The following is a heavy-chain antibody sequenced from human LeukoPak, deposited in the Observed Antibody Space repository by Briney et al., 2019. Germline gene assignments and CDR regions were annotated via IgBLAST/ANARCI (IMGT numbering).Heavy chain of an antibody. D-gene: IGHD3-10*01. V-gene: IGHV3-74*01. CDR2: INGDGSTT. Sequence: GGSLRLSCAASGFTFSSSWMHWVRQAPGKGLVWVSHINGDGSTTNYADSVKGRFTISKDNARNTLYLQMNSLRAEDTAVYYCARSYGSGPGDYWGQGTLVTASS. J-gene: IGHJ4*02. CDR1: GFTFSSSW. CDR3: ARSYGSGPGDY.